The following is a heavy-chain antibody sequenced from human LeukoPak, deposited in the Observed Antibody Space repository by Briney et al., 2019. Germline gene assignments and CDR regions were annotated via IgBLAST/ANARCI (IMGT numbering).Heavy chain of an antibody. Sequence: GGSLRLSCAASGFTFSSYSMNWVCQAPGEGLEWVSSISISSSYIYYADSVKGRFTISRDNAKNSAYLQMNSLRAEDTAVYYCATIANLGYYDHYWGQGTLVTVSS. CDR1: GFTFSSYS. J-gene: IGHJ4*02. D-gene: IGHD3-22*01. CDR3: ATIANLGYYDHY. CDR2: ISISSSYI. V-gene: IGHV3-21*01.